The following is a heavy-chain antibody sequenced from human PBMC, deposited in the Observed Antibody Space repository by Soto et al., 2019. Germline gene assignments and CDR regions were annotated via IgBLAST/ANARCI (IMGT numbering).Heavy chain of an antibody. CDR2: ISSSRSYK. Sequence: GGSLRLSCAASGFTFSSYSMNWVRQAPGKGLEWVSSISSSRSYKYYADSVKGRFTISRDNAKNSLYLQMNSLRAEDTAVYYCAREEVELGILHDAFDIWGQGTMVTVSS. CDR3: AREEVELGILHDAFDI. D-gene: IGHD3-16*01. CDR1: GFTFSSYS. V-gene: IGHV3-21*01. J-gene: IGHJ3*02.